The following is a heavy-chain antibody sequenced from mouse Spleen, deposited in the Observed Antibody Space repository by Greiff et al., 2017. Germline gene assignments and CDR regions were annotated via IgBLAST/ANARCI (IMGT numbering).Heavy chain of an antibody. Sequence: EVQLQQSGPELVKPGASVKISCKASGYTFTDYYMNWVKQSHGKSLEWIGDINPNNGGTSYNQKFKGKATLTVDKSSSTAYMELRSLTSEDSAVYYCARSLITTETYYFDYWGQGTTLTVSS. D-gene: IGHD1-1*01. J-gene: IGHJ2*01. CDR1: GYTFTDYY. CDR2: INPNNGGT. CDR3: ARSLITTETYYFDY. V-gene: IGHV1-26*01.